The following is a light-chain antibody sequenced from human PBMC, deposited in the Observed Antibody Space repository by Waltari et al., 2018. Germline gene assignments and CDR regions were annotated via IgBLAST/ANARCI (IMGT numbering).Light chain of an antibody. CDR1: DSDVGTYHL. V-gene: IGLV2-23*01. CDR3: CSYSHADTLI. Sequence: QSALTQPASVSGSPGQSITISCPGSDSDVGTYHLVPWFQQHPGRAPKVIIYQASKRPSGISDRFSGSKSGNTASLTISGLQAEDEAHYYCCSYSHADTLIFGGGTKLTVL. J-gene: IGLJ2*01. CDR2: QAS.